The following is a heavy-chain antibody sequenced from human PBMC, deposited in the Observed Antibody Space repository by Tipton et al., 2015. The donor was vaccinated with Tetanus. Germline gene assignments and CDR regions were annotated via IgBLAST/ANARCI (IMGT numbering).Heavy chain of an antibody. D-gene: IGHD2-21*02. CDR3: ARDLGACYYFDY. CDR2: IWYDGSNK. Sequence: SLRLSCATSGFTFSSYGMHWVRQAPGKGLEWVAVIWYDGSNKYYADSVKGRITISRDNFKNIMYLQMNSLRAEDTAVYYCARDLGACYYFDYWGQGTLVTVSS. V-gene: IGHV3-33*01. J-gene: IGHJ4*02. CDR1: GFTFSSYG.